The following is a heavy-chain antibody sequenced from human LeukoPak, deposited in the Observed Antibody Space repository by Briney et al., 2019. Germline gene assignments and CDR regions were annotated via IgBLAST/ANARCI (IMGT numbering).Heavy chain of an antibody. V-gene: IGHV3-30*03. CDR3: ARVSSSSIDY. CDR1: GFTFSNYG. CDR2: ISYDGSNK. Sequence: GGSLRLSCAASGFTFSNYGMHWVRQPPGKRLEWVSFISYDGSNKYYADSVKGRFTISRDNSKNSLYLQMNSLRAEDTAVYYCARVSSSSIDYWGQGTLVTVSS. D-gene: IGHD6-6*01. J-gene: IGHJ4*02.